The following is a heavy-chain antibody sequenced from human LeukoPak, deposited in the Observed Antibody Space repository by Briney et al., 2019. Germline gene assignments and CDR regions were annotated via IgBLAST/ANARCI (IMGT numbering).Heavy chain of an antibody. V-gene: IGHV4-59*01. Sequence: PSQTLSLTCTVSGGSISDYYWNWIRHPPGKGLEWIGYIYYSGSTNYNPSLKSRVTISVDTSKNQFSLNLSSVTAADTAVYYCAGGTNLAYWGQGTLVTVSS. CDR3: AGGTNLAY. J-gene: IGHJ4*02. CDR2: IYYSGST. D-gene: IGHD3-16*01. CDR1: GGSISDYY.